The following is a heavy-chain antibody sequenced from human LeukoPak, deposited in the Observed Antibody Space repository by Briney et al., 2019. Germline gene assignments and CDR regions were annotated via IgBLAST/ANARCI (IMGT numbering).Heavy chain of an antibody. J-gene: IGHJ4*02. CDR1: GGSFSGYY. V-gene: IGHV4-34*01. CDR2: INHSGST. CDR3: ARDRDDSSGYWGFDY. Sequence: SETLSLTCAVYGGSFSGYYWSWIRQPPGKGLEWIGEINHSGSTNYNPSLKSRVTISVDTSKNQFSLKPSSVTAADTAVYYCARDRDDSSGYWGFDYWGQGTLVTVSS. D-gene: IGHD3-22*01.